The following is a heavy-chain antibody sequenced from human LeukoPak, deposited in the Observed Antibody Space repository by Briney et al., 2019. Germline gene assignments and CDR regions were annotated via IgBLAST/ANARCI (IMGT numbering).Heavy chain of an antibody. V-gene: IGHV1-69*01. D-gene: IGHD2-8*01. CDR1: GGTFSSYA. CDR3: AREGRSIMYCTNGVCYTDPLYYYGMDV. CDR2: IIPIFGTA. Sequence: SVKVSFTASGGTFSSYAISWVRQAPGQGLEWMGGIIPIFGTANYAQKFQGRVTITADESTSTAYMELSSLRSEDTAVYYCAREGRSIMYCTNGVCYTDPLYYYGMDVWGQGTTVTVSS. J-gene: IGHJ6*02.